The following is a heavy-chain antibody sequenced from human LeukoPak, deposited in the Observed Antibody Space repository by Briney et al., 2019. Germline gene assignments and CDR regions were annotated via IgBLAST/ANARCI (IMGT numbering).Heavy chain of an antibody. Sequence: GGSLRLSCAASGFTFTNYWMHWVRQAPGKGLVWVSRINSDESDTNYADSVKGRFTISRDNARNTVYLQMNSLRAEDTAVYYCARGWVPSDITLKWGQGTMVTVSS. V-gene: IGHV3-74*01. CDR2: INSDESDT. J-gene: IGHJ3*01. CDR3: ARGWVPSDITLK. CDR1: GFTFTNYW. D-gene: IGHD3-22*01.